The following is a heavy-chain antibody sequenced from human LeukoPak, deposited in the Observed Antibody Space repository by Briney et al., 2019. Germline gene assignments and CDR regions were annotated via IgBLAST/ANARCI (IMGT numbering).Heavy chain of an antibody. CDR2: ISSSGSTI. Sequence: PGGSLRLSCAASGFTFSSYEMNWVRQAPGKGLEWVSYISSSGSTIYYADSVKGRFTISRDNAKNSLYLQMNSLRAEHTAVYYCASPYYYDSSGYYSGDYWGQGTLVTVSS. D-gene: IGHD3-22*01. CDR1: GFTFSSYE. CDR3: ASPYYYDSSGYYSGDY. J-gene: IGHJ4*02. V-gene: IGHV3-48*03.